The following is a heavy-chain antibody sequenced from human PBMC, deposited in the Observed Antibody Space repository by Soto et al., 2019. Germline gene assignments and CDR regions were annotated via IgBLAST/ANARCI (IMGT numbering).Heavy chain of an antibody. CDR3: AVAMVREILIFESSGMHV. CDR1: GGSFNKYA. Sequence: QVHLVQSGAEVKKPGSSVKDSCKTSGGSFNKYAVSWVRQAPGQGLEWMGGIIPNFDTPNYAQKIQDRVTIIADESTSTVYMELRSLRSNDTAVYYCAVAMVREILIFESSGMHVWGQGTTVIVSS. V-gene: IGHV1-69*01. CDR2: IIPNFDTP. D-gene: IGHD3-10*01. J-gene: IGHJ6*02.